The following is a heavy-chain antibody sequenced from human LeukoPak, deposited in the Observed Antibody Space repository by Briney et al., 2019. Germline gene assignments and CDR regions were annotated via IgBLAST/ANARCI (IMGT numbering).Heavy chain of an antibody. CDR2: IDSDGRTT. J-gene: IGHJ4*02. V-gene: IGHV3-74*01. Sequence: GGSLRLSCVASGFTLSSYWMHWVRQAPGKGLVWVSRIDSDGRTTNYADSVKGRFTISRDNAKNTLYLQMNSLRAEDTAIYYCAKSDDSSGYWGGYFDYWGQGTLVTVSS. D-gene: IGHD3-22*01. CDR3: AKSDDSSGYWGGYFDY. CDR1: GFTLSSYW.